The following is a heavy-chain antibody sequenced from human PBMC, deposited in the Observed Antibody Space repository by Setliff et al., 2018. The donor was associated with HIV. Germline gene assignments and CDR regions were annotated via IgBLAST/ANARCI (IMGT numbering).Heavy chain of an antibody. CDR3: ARDCDPSRYYYLSLFDF. D-gene: IGHD3-22*01. CDR2: VYFSDT. Sequence: PSETLSLSCTVSGGSISSGSYYWGWIRQPPGKGLEWIGNVYFSDTYYNPSLKSRVTMSVDTLENRFSLQLSSVTPEDTAVYFCARDCDPSRYYYLSLFDFWGQGTPVTVSS. J-gene: IGHJ4*02. V-gene: IGHV4-39*02. CDR1: GGSISSGSYY.